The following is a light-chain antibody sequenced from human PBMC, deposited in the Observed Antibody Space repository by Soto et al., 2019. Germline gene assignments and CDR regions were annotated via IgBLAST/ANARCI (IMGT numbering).Light chain of an antibody. CDR1: QSISSW. V-gene: IGKV1-5*01. CDR3: QQYKTYAAT. Sequence: DSETTQSPCTLSASVEDRVTITCRASQSISSWWAWYQQKPGKARKLLIYDASSLGSGVALRFSGRGSGTEFTLTISSLRPDDLVTYHSQQYKTYAATVGQ. J-gene: IGKJ1*01. CDR2: DAS.